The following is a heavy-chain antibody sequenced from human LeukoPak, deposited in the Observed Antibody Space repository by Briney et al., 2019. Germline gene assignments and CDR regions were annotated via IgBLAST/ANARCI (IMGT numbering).Heavy chain of an antibody. Sequence: ASVKVSCKASGYTVTSYYMHWVRQAPGQGLEWMGILNPSGGSSSYAQKFQGRATLTRATSTSTVYMELSSLRSEDTAVYYCARDGRDGYPGGYDAFDIWGQGTMVTVSS. D-gene: IGHD5-24*01. CDR3: ARDGRDGYPGGYDAFDI. CDR1: GYTVTSYY. J-gene: IGHJ3*02. CDR2: LNPSGGSS. V-gene: IGHV1-46*01.